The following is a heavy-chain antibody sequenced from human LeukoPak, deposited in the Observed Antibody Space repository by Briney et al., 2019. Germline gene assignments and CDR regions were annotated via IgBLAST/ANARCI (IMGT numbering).Heavy chain of an antibody. CDR2: IYYSGST. CDR3: AREGRDGYNFPDY. CDR1: GGSISSYY. Sequence: TSETLSLTCTVSGGSISSYYWSWIRQPPGKGLEWIGYIYYSGSTNYNPSLKSRVTISVDTSKNQFSLKLSSVTAADTAVYYCAREGRDGYNFPDYWGQGTLVTVSS. V-gene: IGHV4-59*01. J-gene: IGHJ4*02. D-gene: IGHD5-24*01.